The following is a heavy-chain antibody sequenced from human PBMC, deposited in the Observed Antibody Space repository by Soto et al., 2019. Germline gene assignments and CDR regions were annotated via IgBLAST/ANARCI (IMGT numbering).Heavy chain of an antibody. V-gene: IGHV4-59*01. D-gene: IGHD5-12*01. Sequence: SETLSLTSTVSGGSISSYDWSWIRQPPGKGLEWIGYIYYSGSTNYNPSLKSRVTISVDTSKNQFSLKLSSVTAADTAVYYCARDEDGYPSGWGQGTLVTVSS. CDR2: IYYSGST. CDR1: GGSISSYD. CDR3: ARDEDGYPSG. J-gene: IGHJ4*02.